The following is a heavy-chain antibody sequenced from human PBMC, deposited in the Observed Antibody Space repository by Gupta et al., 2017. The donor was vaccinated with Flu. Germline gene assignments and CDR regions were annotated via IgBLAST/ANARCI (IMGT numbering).Heavy chain of an antibody. Sequence: QVTLQESGPALVKPTQTLTLTCTFSGFSLSTSEIRVSWIRQPPGKALEWLARIDWDDDKFYRTSLKTRLTISKDTSKNQVVLTMTNMDPVDTATYYCARMGRNWNIYFDYWGQGTLVTVSS. CDR3: ARMGRNWNIYFDY. D-gene: IGHD1-20*01. J-gene: IGHJ4*02. V-gene: IGHV2-70*04. CDR2: IDWDDDK. CDR1: GFSLSTSEIR.